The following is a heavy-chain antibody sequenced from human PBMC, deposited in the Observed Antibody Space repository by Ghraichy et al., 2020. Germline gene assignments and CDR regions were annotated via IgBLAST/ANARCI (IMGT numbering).Heavy chain of an antibody. V-gene: IGHV3-15*01. J-gene: IGHJ5*02. CDR1: GFTFSNAW. D-gene: IGHD3-3*01. CDR3: TTDVRGGVFDP. CDR2: IKSKSDGGTT. Sequence: GALRLSCAASGFTFSNAWMSWVRQAPGKGLEWVGRIKSKSDGGTTDYAAPVKGRFTISRDDSKNTLYLQMNSLKTEDTAVYYCTTDVRGGVFDPWGQGTLVTVSS.